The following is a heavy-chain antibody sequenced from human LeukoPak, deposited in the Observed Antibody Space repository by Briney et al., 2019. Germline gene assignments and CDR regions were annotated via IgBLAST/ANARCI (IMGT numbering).Heavy chain of an antibody. Sequence: PSETLSLTCTVSGGSISSCYWSWIRQPPGKGLEWIGYIYYSGSTNYNPSLKSRVTISVDTSKNQFSLKLSSVTAADTAVYYCARLAGTYYYDSSGYSPIIYFDYWGQGTLVTVSS. J-gene: IGHJ4*02. CDR2: IYYSGST. CDR3: ARLAGTYYYDSSGYSPIIYFDY. D-gene: IGHD3-22*01. CDR1: GGSISSCY. V-gene: IGHV4-59*08.